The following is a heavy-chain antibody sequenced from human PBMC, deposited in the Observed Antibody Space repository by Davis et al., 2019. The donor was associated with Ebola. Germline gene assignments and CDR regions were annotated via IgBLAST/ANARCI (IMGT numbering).Heavy chain of an antibody. CDR2: TYYKSKWNN. Sequence: PSETLSLTCAISGDSVSTNTAGWNWIRQSPSRGFEWLGRTYYKSKWNNDYAVSVKSRIDITPDTSKNHVALQLNSVTPGDSAVYYCARGWLRSGFDLWGQRSLVTVSS. J-gene: IGHJ4*02. CDR3: ARGWLRSGFDL. D-gene: IGHD5-12*01. V-gene: IGHV6-1*01. CDR1: GDSVSTNTAG.